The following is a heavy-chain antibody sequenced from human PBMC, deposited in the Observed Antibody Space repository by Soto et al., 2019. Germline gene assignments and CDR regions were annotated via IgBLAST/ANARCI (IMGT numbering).Heavy chain of an antibody. D-gene: IGHD2-21*02. V-gene: IGHV4-59*01. CDR1: GGSIRSYY. CDR3: ARRGAGYCSGGDCYLDYFYYAMDV. CDR2: IYSSGTT. Sequence: SETLSLTCTVSGGSIRSYYWSWIRQAPGKGLEWIGYIYSSGTTNYNPSLKSRVTMSVDMSKNQFSLKFSSVTAADTAVYFCARRGAGYCSGGDCYLDYFYYAMDVWSHGTTVT. J-gene: IGHJ6*02.